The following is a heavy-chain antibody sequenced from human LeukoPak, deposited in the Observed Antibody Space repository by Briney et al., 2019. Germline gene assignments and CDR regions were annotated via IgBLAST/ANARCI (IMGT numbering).Heavy chain of an antibody. CDR1: GFTFSSYW. V-gene: IGHV3-7*01. Sequence: PGGSLRLSCAASGFTFSSYWMSWVRQAPGKGLEWVANIKQDGSEKYYVDSVEGRFTISRDNAKNSLYLQMNSLRAEDTAVYYCARVPYSSGWDQAYFDYWGQGTLVTVSS. D-gene: IGHD6-19*01. CDR3: ARVPYSSGWDQAYFDY. CDR2: IKQDGSEK. J-gene: IGHJ4*02.